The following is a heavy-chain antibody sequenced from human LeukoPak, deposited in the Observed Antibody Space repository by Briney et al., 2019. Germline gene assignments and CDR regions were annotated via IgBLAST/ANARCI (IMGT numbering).Heavy chain of an antibody. D-gene: IGHD6-13*01. V-gene: IGHV3-23*01. Sequence: GSLRLSCAASGFTFSSYAMSWVRQAPGKGLEWVSAISGSGGSTYYADSVKGRFTISRDNSKNTLYLQMNSLRAEDTAVYYCAKDPGWGSSYSEYFQHWGQGTLVTVSS. CDR3: AKDPGWGSSYSEYFQH. CDR2: ISGSGGST. CDR1: GFTFSSYA. J-gene: IGHJ1*01.